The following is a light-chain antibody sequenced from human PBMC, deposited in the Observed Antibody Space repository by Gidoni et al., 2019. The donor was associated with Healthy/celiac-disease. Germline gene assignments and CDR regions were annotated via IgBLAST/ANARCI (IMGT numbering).Light chain of an antibody. J-gene: IGLJ2*01. Sequence: QSVLTKPPSASGTPGQRGTISCSGSSSNIGSNTVNWYQQLPGTAPKLLIYSNNQRPSGVPDRFSGSKSGTSASLAISGLQSEDEADYYCAAWDDSLNGPVFGGGTKLTVL. CDR2: SNN. V-gene: IGLV1-44*01. CDR3: AAWDDSLNGPV. CDR1: SSNIGSNT.